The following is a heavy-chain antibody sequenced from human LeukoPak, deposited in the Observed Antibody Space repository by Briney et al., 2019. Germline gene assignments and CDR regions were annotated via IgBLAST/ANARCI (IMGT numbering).Heavy chain of an antibody. J-gene: IGHJ4*02. V-gene: IGHV4-39*01. CDR1: GGSISSGTYY. CDR3: ARLNYYDSSGRWWYFDY. CDR2: VYYSGST. Sequence: SETLSLTCTVSGGSISSGTYYWGWIRQPPEKGLEWIGSVYYSGSTYYNPSLKSRVTIAVDTSKNQFSLKLSSVTAADTAVYYCARLNYYDSSGRWWYFDYWGQGTLVTVSS. D-gene: IGHD3-22*01.